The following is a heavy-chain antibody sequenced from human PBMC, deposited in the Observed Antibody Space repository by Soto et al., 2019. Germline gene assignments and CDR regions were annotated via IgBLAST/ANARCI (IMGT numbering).Heavy chain of an antibody. CDR1: GVGFSSYA. D-gene: IGHD3-3*01. Sequence: EMQLLESGGGLVRPGGSLRLACTASGVGFSSYAFTWVRQAPGKGLQWVSGIIGGGDTTYYADSVKGRFTISRDNSNQTLYLHMTNLRAADTAIYYCAKSTYYDLLSGYDALDIWGQGTMVTVSS. CDR2: IIGGGDTT. J-gene: IGHJ3*02. V-gene: IGHV3-23*01. CDR3: AKSTYYDLLSGYDALDI.